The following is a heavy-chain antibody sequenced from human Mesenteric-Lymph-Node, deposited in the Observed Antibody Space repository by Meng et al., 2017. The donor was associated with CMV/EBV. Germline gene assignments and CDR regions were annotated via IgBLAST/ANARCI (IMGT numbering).Heavy chain of an antibody. CDR2: TYSGDTT. Sequence: GESLKISCAASGFTVSYHYMSWVRQAPGKGLRWVSITYSGDTTYYRDSVKGRFSISRDNAKNSVYLEMNSLRDEDSAVYYCAGDRGGGQLELDRRYYNYYGMDVWGQGTTVTVSS. J-gene: IGHJ6*02. CDR3: AGDRGGGQLELDRRYYNYYGMDV. D-gene: IGHD1-1*01. CDR1: GFTVSYHY. V-gene: IGHV3-53*01.